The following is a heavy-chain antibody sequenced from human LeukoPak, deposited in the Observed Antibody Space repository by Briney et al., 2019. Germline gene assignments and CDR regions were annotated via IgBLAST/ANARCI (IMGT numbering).Heavy chain of an antibody. Sequence: GSLRLSCAASGFTFTSYSMNWVRQPPGKGLEWIGEINHSGSTNYNPPLKSRVTISVDTSKNQFSLKLSSVTAADTAVYYCARPAYSSSWYVPNNWFDPWGQGTLVTVSS. CDR2: INHSGST. CDR1: GFTFTSYS. D-gene: IGHD6-13*01. CDR3: ARPAYSSSWYVPNNWFDP. J-gene: IGHJ5*02. V-gene: IGHV4-34*01.